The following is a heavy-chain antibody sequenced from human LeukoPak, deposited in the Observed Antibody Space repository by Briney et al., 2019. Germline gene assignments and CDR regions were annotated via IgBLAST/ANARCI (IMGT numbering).Heavy chain of an antibody. V-gene: IGHV3-30*04. CDR3: ARVTGGSSYSFDN. Sequence: GGSLRLSCAASGFTFSTYVIYWVRQAPGKGLQWAAVTSYDGRNNDYAGSVKGRFTISRDNSKNTVYLQMNSLRAEDTAVYYCARVTGGSSYSFDNWGQGTRVIVSS. CDR1: GFTFSTYV. CDR2: TSYDGRNN. D-gene: IGHD6-6*01. J-gene: IGHJ4*02.